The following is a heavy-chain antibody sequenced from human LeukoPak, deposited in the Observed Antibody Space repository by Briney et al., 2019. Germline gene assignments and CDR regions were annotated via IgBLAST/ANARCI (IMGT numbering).Heavy chain of an antibody. CDR1: GFTFSSYA. J-gene: IGHJ4*02. Sequence: GGSLRLSCAASGFTFSSYAMSWVRQAPGKGLEWVSAISGSGGSTYYADSVKGRFTISRDNSKNTLYLQMNSLRAEDTAVYYCARAKCSSSWYGGSDYWGQGTLVTVSS. CDR3: ARAKCSSSWYGGSDY. D-gene: IGHD6-13*01. CDR2: ISGSGGST. V-gene: IGHV3-23*01.